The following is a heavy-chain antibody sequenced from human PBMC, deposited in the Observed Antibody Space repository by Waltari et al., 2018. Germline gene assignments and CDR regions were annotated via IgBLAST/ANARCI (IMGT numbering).Heavy chain of an antibody. J-gene: IGHJ3*02. V-gene: IGHV3-30*02. Sequence: QVQLVESGGGVVQPGGSLRLSCAASGFTFSSYGMHWVRQAPGKGLEWVAFIRYDGSNKYYADSVKGRFTISRDNSKNTLYLQMNSLRAEDTAVYYCAKDGAYYDIYQDAFDIWGQGTMVTVSS. CDR1: GFTFSSYG. CDR2: IRYDGSNK. CDR3: AKDGAYYDIYQDAFDI. D-gene: IGHD3-9*01.